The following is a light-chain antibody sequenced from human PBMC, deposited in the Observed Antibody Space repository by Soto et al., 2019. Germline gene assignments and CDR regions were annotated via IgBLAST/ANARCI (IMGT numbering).Light chain of an antibody. Sequence: QSVLTQPPSVSGAPGQRVTISCTGSSSNIGAGYHVHWYQQLPGAAPKLLIFGDSNRPSGVPDRFSGSKSGTSASLAVTGLKADDEADYYCQSSDSRLSGSDVFGTGTKVTVL. J-gene: IGLJ1*01. CDR3: QSSDSRLSGSDV. CDR2: GDS. CDR1: SSNIGAGYH. V-gene: IGLV1-40*01.